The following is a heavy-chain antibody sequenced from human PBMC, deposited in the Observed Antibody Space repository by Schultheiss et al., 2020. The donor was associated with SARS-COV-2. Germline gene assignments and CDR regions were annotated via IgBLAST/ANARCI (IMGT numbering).Heavy chain of an antibody. Sequence: SETLSLTCTVSGGSISSGGYYWSWIRQPPGKGLEWIGYIYYSGSTYYNPSLKSRVTISVDTSKNQFSLKLSSVTAADTAVYYCARVIRKDSSGYSYFDYWGQGTLVTVSS. J-gene: IGHJ4*02. D-gene: IGHD3-22*01. CDR1: GGSISSGGYY. V-gene: IGHV4-30-4*01. CDR2: IYYSGST. CDR3: ARVIRKDSSGYSYFDY.